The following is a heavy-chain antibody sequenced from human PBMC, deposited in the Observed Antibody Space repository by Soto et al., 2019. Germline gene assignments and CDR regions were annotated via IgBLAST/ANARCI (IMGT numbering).Heavy chain of an antibody. V-gene: IGHV2-5*02. J-gene: IGHJ3*02. Sequence: QVTLKESGRTLVKPTQTLTLTCSFSGFSLRTNGVGVGWIRQPPGKALECLARIYWDDDQRYNPSLKSRLTIAXXTSRNQGVLTMTNMDPVDTATYYCARIKVVRGVIITDAFDTWGQGTMVTVSS. CDR2: IYWDDDQ. CDR1: GFSLRTNGVG. D-gene: IGHD3-10*01. CDR3: ARIKVVRGVIITDAFDT.